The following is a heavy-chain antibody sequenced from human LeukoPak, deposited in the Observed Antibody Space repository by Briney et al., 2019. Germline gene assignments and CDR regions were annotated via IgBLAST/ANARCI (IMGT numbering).Heavy chain of an antibody. CDR3: ARSELLEWLSHYYYYYMDV. V-gene: IGHV1-69*13. D-gene: IGHD3-3*01. Sequence: ASVKVSCKASGGTFSSYAISWVRQAPGQRLEWMGGIIPIFGTANYAQKFQGRVTITADESTSTAYMELSSLRSEDTAVYYCARSELLEWLSHYYYYYMDVWGKGTTVTVSS. J-gene: IGHJ6*03. CDR2: IIPIFGTA. CDR1: GGTFSSYA.